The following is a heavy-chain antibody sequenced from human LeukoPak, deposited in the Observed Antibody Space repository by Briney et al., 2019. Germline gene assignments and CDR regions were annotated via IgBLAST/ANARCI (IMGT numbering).Heavy chain of an antibody. CDR1: GFTVSSNY. CDR3: AKSRGGPTYDSIGY. J-gene: IGHJ4*02. CDR2: ISGSGGST. D-gene: IGHD3-22*01. Sequence: GGSLRLSCAASGFTVSSNYMSWVRQAPGKGLEWVSAISGSGGSTYYADSVKGRFTISRDNSKNTLYLQMNSLRAEDTAVYYCAKSRGGPTYDSIGYWGQGTLVTVSS. V-gene: IGHV3-23*01.